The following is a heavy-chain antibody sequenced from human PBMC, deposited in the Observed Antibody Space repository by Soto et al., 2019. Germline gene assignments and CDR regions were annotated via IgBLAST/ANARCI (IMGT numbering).Heavy chain of an antibody. J-gene: IGHJ4*02. Sequence: EVQLLESGGGLVQPGGSLRLSCAASGFTFSSDAMNWVCQAPGKGLEWVSAISGSGGSTYYADSVKGRFTISRDNSKNTLYLQMNSMRAEDTAGYYCAKGSWAMVRGSALDYWGQGTLVTVSS. CDR3: AKGSWAMVRGSALDY. D-gene: IGHD3-10*01. V-gene: IGHV3-23*01. CDR1: GFTFSSDA. CDR2: ISGSGGST.